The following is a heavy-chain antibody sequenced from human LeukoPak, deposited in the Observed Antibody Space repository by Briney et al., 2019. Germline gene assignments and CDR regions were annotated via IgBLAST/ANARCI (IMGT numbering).Heavy chain of an antibody. D-gene: IGHD6-25*01. CDR2: ISWDGDST. J-gene: IGHJ6*03. CDR3: AKDRQRGYYYYMDV. CDR1: GFTFDDYA. Sequence: GGSLRLSCAASGFTFDDYAMHWVRQAPGKGLECVSLISWDGDSTYYADSVKGRFTISRDNNKNSLYLQMNSLRTEDTALYYXAKDRQRGYYYYMDVWGKGTTVTVSS. V-gene: IGHV3-43D*03.